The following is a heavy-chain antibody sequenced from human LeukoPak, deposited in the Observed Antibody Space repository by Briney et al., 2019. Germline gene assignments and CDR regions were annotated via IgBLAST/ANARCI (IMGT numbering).Heavy chain of an antibody. D-gene: IGHD4-17*01. CDR1: GFPFSSYW. CDR2: IKQDGGEE. V-gene: IGHV3-7*01. J-gene: IGHJ6*03. CDR3: AKDRLSGRSTVTTRWHYYYYYYMDV. Sequence: GGSLRLSCAASGFPFSSYWMSWVRQAPGKGLEWVANIKQDGGEEHYVDSVKGRFTISRDNAKNSVYLHMNSLRAEDTAVYYCAKDRLSGRSTVTTRWHYYYYYYMDVWGKGTTVTISS.